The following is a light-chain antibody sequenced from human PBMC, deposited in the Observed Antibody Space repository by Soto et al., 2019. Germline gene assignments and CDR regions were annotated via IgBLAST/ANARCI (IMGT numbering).Light chain of an antibody. V-gene: IGKV3-11*01. Sequence: EIVLTQSPATLSLSPGERATLSCRPSQSVRSYLAWYQQNPGQAPRLLIYDASNRATGIPARFSGSGSGTDFTLTISSLEPEDFAVYYCQQRSNWYTFGQGTKLEIK. CDR2: DAS. CDR1: QSVRSY. J-gene: IGKJ2*01. CDR3: QQRSNWYT.